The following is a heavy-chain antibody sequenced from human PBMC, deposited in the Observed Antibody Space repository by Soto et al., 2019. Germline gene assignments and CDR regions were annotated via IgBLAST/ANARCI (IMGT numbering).Heavy chain of an antibody. CDR3: ARAAIYYYYYGMDV. CDR1: GGSFSGYY. D-gene: IGHD6-25*01. J-gene: IGHJ6*02. CDR2: INHSGST. Sequence: LSLTCAVYGGSFSGYYWSWIRQPPGKGLEWIGEINHSGSTNYNPSLKSRVTISVDTSKNQFSLKLSSVTAADMAVYYCARAAIYYYYYGMDVWGQGTPVTVSS. V-gene: IGHV4-34*01.